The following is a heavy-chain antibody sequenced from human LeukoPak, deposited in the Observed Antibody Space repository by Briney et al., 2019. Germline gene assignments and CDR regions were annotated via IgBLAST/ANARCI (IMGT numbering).Heavy chain of an antibody. CDR3: ARVYCSSIVCYYYYMDV. J-gene: IGHJ6*03. CDR2: INHSGST. CDR1: GGSFSGYY. D-gene: IGHD2-2*01. V-gene: IGHV4-34*01. Sequence: PSETLSLTCAVYGGSFSGYYWSWIRQPPGKGLEWIGEINHSGSTNYNPSLKSRVTISVDTSKNQFSLKLSSVTAADTAVYYCARVYCSSIVCYYYYMDVWGKGTTVTVSS.